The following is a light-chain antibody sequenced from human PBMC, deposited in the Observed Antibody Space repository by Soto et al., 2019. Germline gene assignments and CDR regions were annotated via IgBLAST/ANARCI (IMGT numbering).Light chain of an antibody. CDR3: QQYGGSPIT. CDR1: QSVSSY. CDR2: GAS. Sequence: EIVLTQSPATLSLSPWEIATLSCRASQSVSSYLAWYQQKPGQAPRLLIYGASARATGIPARISGSGSGTDFTLTISRLEPEDFALYYCQQYGGSPITFGLGTRLEIK. J-gene: IGKJ5*01. V-gene: IGKV3-20*01.